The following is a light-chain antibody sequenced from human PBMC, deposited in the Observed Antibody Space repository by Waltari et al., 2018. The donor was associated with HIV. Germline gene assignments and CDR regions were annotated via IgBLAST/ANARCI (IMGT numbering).Light chain of an antibody. V-gene: IGKV3-15*01. CDR2: DAS. J-gene: IGKJ2*01. CDR1: QSIATN. Sequence: EIVMTQSPATLWLSPGEPATLSCRTRQSIATNLAWYQQKRGQAPKLLIYDASTGAAGVPPRFSGSGSGTEFNLTIDSLQSDDFAIYYCQQYNNWPYTFARGSKVEVK. CDR3: QQYNNWPYT.